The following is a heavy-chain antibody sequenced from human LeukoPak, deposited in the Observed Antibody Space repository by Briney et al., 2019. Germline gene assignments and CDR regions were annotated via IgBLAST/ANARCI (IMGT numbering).Heavy chain of an antibody. D-gene: IGHD1-26*01. J-gene: IGHJ4*02. V-gene: IGHV3-21*01. CDR1: GFTFSSYS. Sequence: PGGSLRLSCAASGFTFSSYSMNWVRQAPGKGLEWVSSISSSSSYIYYADSVKGRFTISRDNAKNSLYLQMNSLRAEDTAVYYCARVGWELPHHDYWGQGTLVTVSS. CDR2: ISSSSSYI. CDR3: ARVGWELPHHDY.